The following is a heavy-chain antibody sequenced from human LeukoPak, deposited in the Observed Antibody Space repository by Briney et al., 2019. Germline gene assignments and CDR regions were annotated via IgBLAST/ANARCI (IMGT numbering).Heavy chain of an antibody. CDR2: VNRDGTEK. D-gene: IGHD2-21*01. CDR1: GFNFSDSR. V-gene: IGHV3-7*04. CDR3: VRGDWYFES. Sequence: GGSLRLSCVTSGFNFSDSRMTWVLHAPGKGLQWVADVNRDGTEKHFLDSVEGRFTISRDNAKKSLYPQMSSLRPQDTAVYFCVRGDWYFESWGQGTLVTVSS. J-gene: IGHJ4*02.